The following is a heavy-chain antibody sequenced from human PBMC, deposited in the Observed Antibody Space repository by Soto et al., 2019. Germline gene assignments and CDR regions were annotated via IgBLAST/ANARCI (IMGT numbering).Heavy chain of an antibody. Sequence: ASVKVSCKTSGYSFTSYGISWLRQAPGQGLEWMGWLSGYNGNTNYAQKLQGRVTLTTDTSTTTAYMELRSLRSDDTAVYYCARGSYDYGDYDPSVENFDYWGQGTLVTVS. CDR3: ARGSYDYGDYDPSVENFDY. CDR2: LSGYNGNT. CDR1: GYSFTSYG. V-gene: IGHV1-18*04. D-gene: IGHD4-17*01. J-gene: IGHJ4*02.